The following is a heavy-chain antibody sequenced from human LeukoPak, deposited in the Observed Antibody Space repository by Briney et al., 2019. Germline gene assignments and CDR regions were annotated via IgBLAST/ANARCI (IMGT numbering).Heavy chain of an antibody. Sequence: LRLSCAASGFTFSSYAMSWIRQHPGKGLERIGYIYYSGSTYYNPSLKSRVTISVDTSKNQFSLKLSSVTAADTAVYYCARTAVAGGRWFDPWGQGTLVTVSS. CDR2: IYYSGST. D-gene: IGHD6-19*01. J-gene: IGHJ5*02. V-gene: IGHV4-31*02. CDR3: ARTAVAGGRWFDP. CDR1: GFTFSSYA.